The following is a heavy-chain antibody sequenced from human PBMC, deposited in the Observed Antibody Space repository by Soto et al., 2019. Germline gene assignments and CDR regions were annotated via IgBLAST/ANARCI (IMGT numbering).Heavy chain of an antibody. CDR2: ITDSGDDT. CDR1: GFTFNNYA. Sequence: EVQLLESGGGLVQPGGSLRLSCAASGFTFNNYAMGWVRQAPGKGLEWVSAITDSGDDTYYIDSVKGPFTISRDNSKSTLYLQMNSLRAEDTAIYYCAKLGSSSWSPHYYFDYWSQGTLVTVSS. J-gene: IGHJ4*02. CDR3: AKLGSSSWSPHYYFDY. V-gene: IGHV3-23*01. D-gene: IGHD2-2*01.